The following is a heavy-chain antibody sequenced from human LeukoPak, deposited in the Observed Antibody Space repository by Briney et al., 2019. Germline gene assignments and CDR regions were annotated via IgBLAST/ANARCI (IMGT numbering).Heavy chain of an antibody. D-gene: IGHD3-9*01. V-gene: IGHV3-21*01. CDR1: GFTFSSYS. J-gene: IGHJ4*02. CDR3: ARDPGPSHYDILTGYHL. Sequence: PGGSLRLSCAASGFTFSSYSMNWVRQAPGKGLEWVSSISSSSSYIYYADSVKGRFTISRDNAKNSLYLQMNSLRAEDTAVYYCARDPGPSHYDILTGYHLWGQGTLVTVSS. CDR2: ISSSSSYI.